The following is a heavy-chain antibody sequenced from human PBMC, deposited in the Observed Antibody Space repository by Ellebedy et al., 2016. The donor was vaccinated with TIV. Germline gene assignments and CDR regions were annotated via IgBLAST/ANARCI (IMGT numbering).Heavy chain of an antibody. V-gene: IGHV1-2*02. CDR1: GYNFRNYG. Sequence: ASVKVSCXTSGYNFRNYGISWVRQAPGQGLEWMGYINPNTGSTKYAQKFQGRVTMTRDTSISTAYMELSRLRSDDTAVFYCARADLWVRANSNFDYWGQGTLVTVSS. D-gene: IGHD4-23*01. CDR2: INPNTGST. CDR3: ARADLWVRANSNFDY. J-gene: IGHJ4*02.